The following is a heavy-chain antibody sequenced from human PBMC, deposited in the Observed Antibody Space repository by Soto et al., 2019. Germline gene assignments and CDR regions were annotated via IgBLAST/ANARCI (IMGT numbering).Heavy chain of an antibody. CDR2: IYPGDSDT. V-gene: IGHV5-51*01. D-gene: IGHD3-10*01. CDR1: VYSFASYW. Sequence: PGESLKISCKASVYSFASYWIGWVRQMPGKGLEWMGIIYPGDSDTTYSPSFQGQVTISADKSISTAYLQWSSLQASDTAMYYCARGRMSSGVPGAQISDAFDIWGQGTMVTVSS. J-gene: IGHJ3*02. CDR3: ARGRMSSGVPGAQISDAFDI.